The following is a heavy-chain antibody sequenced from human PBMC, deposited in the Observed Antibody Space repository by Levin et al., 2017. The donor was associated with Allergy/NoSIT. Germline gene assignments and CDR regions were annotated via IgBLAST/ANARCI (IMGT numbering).Heavy chain of an antibody. J-gene: IGHJ4*02. CDR3: ARHSGREGRYFDWLSVRFDY. CDR1: GGSISSSSYY. CDR2: IYYSGST. Sequence: PSETLSLTCTVSGGSISSSSYYWGWIRQPPGKGLEWIGSIYYSGSTYYNPSLKSRVTISVDTSKNQFSLKLSSVTAADTAVYYCARHSGREGRYFDWLSVRFDYWGQGTLVTVSS. D-gene: IGHD3-9*01. V-gene: IGHV4-39*01.